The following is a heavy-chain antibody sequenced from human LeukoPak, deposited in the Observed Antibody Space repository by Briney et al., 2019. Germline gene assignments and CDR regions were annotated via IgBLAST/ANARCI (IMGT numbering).Heavy chain of an antibody. D-gene: IGHD4-23*01. Sequence: GGSLRLSCAASGFSFSSYEMNWVRQAAGKGLEYVSYISKTGNSIYYVDSVKGRFTISRDNAQTSLYLQMNSLRAEDTAIYYCVRGGNSDASNRFDPWGQGTLVIVSS. CDR2: ISKTGNSI. J-gene: IGHJ5*02. V-gene: IGHV3-48*03. CDR3: VRGGNSDASNRFDP. CDR1: GFSFSSYE.